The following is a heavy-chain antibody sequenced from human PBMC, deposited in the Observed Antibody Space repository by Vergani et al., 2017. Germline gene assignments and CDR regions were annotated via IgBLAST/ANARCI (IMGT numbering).Heavy chain of an antibody. CDR3: ARGDYGILTGYRY. V-gene: IGHV1-46*03. CDR2: INPSGGHT. D-gene: IGHD3-9*01. Sequence: QVQVVQSGAELKKSGASVTVSCKTSGYTFSNYYMHWVRQAPGQGLEWMGIINPSGGHTNYAQKFQGRVTMTRDTSTSTVYMELGSLRSEDTAIYYCARGDYGILTGYRYWGQGALVTVSA. CDR1: GYTFSNYY. J-gene: IGHJ4*02.